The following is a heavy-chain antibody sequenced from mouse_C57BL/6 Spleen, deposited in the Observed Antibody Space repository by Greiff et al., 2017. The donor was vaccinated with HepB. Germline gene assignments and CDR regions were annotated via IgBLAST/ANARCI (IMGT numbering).Heavy chain of an antibody. D-gene: IGHD3-2*02. CDR1: GYTFTSYW. Sequence: QVQLQQPGAELVMPGASVKLSCKASGYTFTSYWMHWVKQRPGQGLEWIGEIDPSDSYTNYNQKFKGKSTLTVDKSSSTAYMQLSSLTSEDSAVYYCARAAQATDYYALDYWGKGTSVTVSS. J-gene: IGHJ4*01. CDR3: ARAAQATDYYALDY. CDR2: IDPSDSYT. V-gene: IGHV1-69*01.